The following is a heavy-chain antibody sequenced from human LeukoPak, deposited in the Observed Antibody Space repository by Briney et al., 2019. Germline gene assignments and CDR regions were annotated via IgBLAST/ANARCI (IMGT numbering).Heavy chain of an antibody. CDR1: GFTFSSYW. CDR2: IKQDGSEK. CDR3: ARVSVAYCGGDCYSGWFDP. J-gene: IGHJ5*02. D-gene: IGHD2-21*02. V-gene: IGHV3-7*01. Sequence: GGSLRLSCAASGFTFSSYWMSWVRQAPGKGLEWVANIKQDGSEKYYVDSVKGRFTISRDNAKNSLYLQMNSLRAEDTAVYYCARVSVAYCGGDCYSGWFDPWGQGTLVTVSS.